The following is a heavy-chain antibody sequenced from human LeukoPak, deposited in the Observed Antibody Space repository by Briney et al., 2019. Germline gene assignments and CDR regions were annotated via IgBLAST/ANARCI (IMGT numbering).Heavy chain of an antibody. J-gene: IGHJ4*02. D-gene: IGHD4-17*01. CDR3: ARRGMDDYGDYDFDY. Sequence: GGSLRLSCAASGFTFSSYSMNWVRQAPGKGLEWVSSISSSSSYIYYADSVKGRFTISRGNAKNSLYLQMNSLRAEDTAVYYCARRGMDDYGDYDFDYWGQGTLVTVSS. CDR2: ISSSSSYI. CDR1: GFTFSSYS. V-gene: IGHV3-21*01.